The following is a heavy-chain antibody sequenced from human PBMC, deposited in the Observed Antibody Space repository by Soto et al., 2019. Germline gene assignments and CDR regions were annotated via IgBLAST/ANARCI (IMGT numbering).Heavy chain of an antibody. D-gene: IGHD7-27*01. Sequence: SETLSLTGGVSGDSITTYKWWTWVRQTPGKGLEWIGEIYDSGNTRYNPSLKSRVTISKDTSKNELSLKLNSVTVADTAVYYCATCKLGEYYYAMDILGQGTTVTFSS. J-gene: IGHJ6*02. CDR3: ATCKLGEYYYAMDI. CDR2: IYDSGNT. V-gene: IGHV4-4*02. CDR1: GDSITTYKW.